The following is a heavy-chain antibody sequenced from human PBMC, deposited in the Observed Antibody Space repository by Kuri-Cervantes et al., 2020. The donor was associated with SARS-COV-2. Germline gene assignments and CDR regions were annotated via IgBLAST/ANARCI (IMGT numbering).Heavy chain of an antibody. CDR2: INPNSGGT. J-gene: IGHJ5*02. CDR3: ALKPAPMIEGWFDP. V-gene: IGHV1-2*02. D-gene: IGHD3-22*01. Sequence: ASVKVSCKASGYTFTGYYMHWVRQAPGQGLEWMGWINPNSGGTNYAQKFQGRVTITRDTSISTAYMELSRLRSDDTAVYYCALKPAPMIEGWFDPWGQGTLVTVSS. CDR1: GYTFTGYY.